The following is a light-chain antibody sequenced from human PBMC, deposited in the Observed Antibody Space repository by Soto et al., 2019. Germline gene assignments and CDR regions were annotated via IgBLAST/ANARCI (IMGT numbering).Light chain of an antibody. CDR3: SSYTTSSPLSV. Sequence: QSALTQPASVSGSPGQSITISCTGTSSDVGGYNYVSWYQHHPGKSPKLMIYDVSSRPSGVSNRFSGSKSGNTASLTISGPQAEDEADYYCSSYTTSSPLSVFGTGTKLTVL. J-gene: IGLJ1*01. CDR2: DVS. CDR1: SSDVGGYNY. V-gene: IGLV2-14*03.